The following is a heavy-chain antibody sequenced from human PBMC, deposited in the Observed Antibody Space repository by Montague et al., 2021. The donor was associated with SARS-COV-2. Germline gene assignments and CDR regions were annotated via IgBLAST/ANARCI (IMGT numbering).Heavy chain of an antibody. CDR1: GFTFDDYV. J-gene: IGHJ5*02. CDR3: AKGQKIQWLVFNSAPDWFDP. V-gene: IGHV3-9*01. Sequence: SLSLSCAASGFTFDDYVMPWVRQAPGKGLEWVSGIGWRSGSIGYADSVKGRFTISRDNAKNSLYLQMNSLRAEDTALYHCAKGQKIQWLVFNSAPDWFDPWGQGTLVTVSS. D-gene: IGHD5-12*01. CDR2: IGWRSGSI.